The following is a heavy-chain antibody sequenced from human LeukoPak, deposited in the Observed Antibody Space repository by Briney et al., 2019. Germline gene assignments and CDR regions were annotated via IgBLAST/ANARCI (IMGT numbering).Heavy chain of an antibody. J-gene: IGHJ3*02. V-gene: IGHV4-59*01. D-gene: IGHD3-22*01. CDR2: IYYSGST. CDR1: GGSIRSYY. CDR3: ARDKKDYYDSSGYYYFAFDI. Sequence: NTSETLSLTCTVSGGSIRSYYWSWIRQPPGKGLEWIGYIYYSGSTNYNPSLKSRVTISVDTSKNQFSLKLSPVTAADTAVYYCARDKKDYYDSSGYYYFAFDIWGQGTMVNVSS.